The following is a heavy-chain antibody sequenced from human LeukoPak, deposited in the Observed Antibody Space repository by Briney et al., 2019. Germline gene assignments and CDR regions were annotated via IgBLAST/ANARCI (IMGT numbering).Heavy chain of an antibody. D-gene: IGHD1-7*01. CDR1: GYTFTSYD. V-gene: IGHV1-8*01. Sequence: ASVKVSCKTSGYTFTSYDINWVRQATGQGLEWMGWMNPNSGNTGYAQKFQGRITMTRDTSISTAYMELSSLSSEDTAIYYCARGRQLLDWGQGTLVTVSS. CDR3: ARGRQLLD. CDR2: MNPNSGNT. J-gene: IGHJ4*02.